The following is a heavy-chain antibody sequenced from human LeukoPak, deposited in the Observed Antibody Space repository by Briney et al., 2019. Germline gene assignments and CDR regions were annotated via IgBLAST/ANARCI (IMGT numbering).Heavy chain of an antibody. CDR3: ARFDSRGSASTKFDY. D-gene: IGHD6-19*01. J-gene: IGHJ4*02. CDR2: IYGRAST. Sequence: SETLSLTYAVCGYFRGKNYYWGWIRQSPGKGLEWIGRIYGRASTSYNPSLMNRVTMSVDTSKNHFSLQLTSVTAADTAVYYCARFDSRGSASTKFDYWGPGILVTISS. V-gene: IGHV4-38-2*01. CDR1: GYFRGKNYY.